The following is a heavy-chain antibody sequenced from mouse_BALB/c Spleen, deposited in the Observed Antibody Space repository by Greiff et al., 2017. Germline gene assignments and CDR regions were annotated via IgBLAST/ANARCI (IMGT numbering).Heavy chain of an antibody. CDR2: IWAGGST. D-gene: IGHD4-1*01. V-gene: IGHV2-9*02. CDR1: GFSLTSYG. Sequence: VQLVESGPGLVAPSQRLSITCTVSGFSLTSYGVHWVRQPPGKGLEWLGVIWAGGSTNYNSALMSRLSISKDNSKSQVFLKMNSLQTDDTAMYYGARENWDGAWFAYWGQGTLVTVSA. CDR3: ARENWDGAWFAY. J-gene: IGHJ3*01.